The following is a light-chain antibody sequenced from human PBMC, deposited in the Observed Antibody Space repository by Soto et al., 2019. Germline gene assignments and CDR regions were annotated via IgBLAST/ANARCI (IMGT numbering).Light chain of an antibody. V-gene: IGKV1-5*01. CDR2: DAS. Sequence: IQMTQSPSTLSASVGDRVTITCRASQSISSWLAWYQQKPGKAPKLLIYDASNLESGVPSRFSGSGSGTEFTFTISSLQPDDFATYYCQQYNSYPITFGQGTRLEIK. J-gene: IGKJ5*01. CDR1: QSISSW. CDR3: QQYNSYPIT.